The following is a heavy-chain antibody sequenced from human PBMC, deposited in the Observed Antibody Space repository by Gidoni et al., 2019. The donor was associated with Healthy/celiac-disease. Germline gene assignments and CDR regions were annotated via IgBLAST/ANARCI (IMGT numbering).Heavy chain of an antibody. Sequence: QVQLVQSGAEVKKPGASVKVSCKASGYTFTSYAMHWVRQAPGQRLEWMGWINAGNGNTKYSQKFQGRVTITRDTSASTAYMELSSLRSEDTAVYYCAREGEELSFGDYFDYWGQGTLVTVSS. V-gene: IGHV1-3*01. CDR3: AREGEELSFGDYFDY. CDR1: GYTFTSYA. D-gene: IGHD3-16*02. J-gene: IGHJ4*02. CDR2: INAGNGNT.